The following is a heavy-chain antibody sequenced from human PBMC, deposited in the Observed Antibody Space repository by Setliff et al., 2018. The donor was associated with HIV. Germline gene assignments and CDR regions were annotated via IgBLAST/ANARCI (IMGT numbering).Heavy chain of an antibody. CDR3: ANSGEMAAITYFDY. J-gene: IGHJ4*02. CDR1: GFTFSSYE. V-gene: IGHV3-48*03. D-gene: IGHD5-12*01. Sequence: PGESLKISCVASGFTFSSYEMNWVRQAPGKGLEWVSYISTSGNRIHYADSVKSRFTISRDNAKNSLYLQMNSLRAEDTAVYYCANSGEMAAITYFDYWGQGTLVTVSS. CDR2: ISTSGNRI.